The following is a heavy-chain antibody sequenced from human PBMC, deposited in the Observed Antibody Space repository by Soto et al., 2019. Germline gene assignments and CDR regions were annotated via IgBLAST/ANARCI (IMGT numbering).Heavy chain of an antibody. J-gene: IGHJ5*02. Sequence: GASVKVSCKASGYTFTDYYIHWVRQAPGQGLEWMGVINPSGGSTTYAQRFQGRVTMTRDTSTSTVYMELSSLRSEDTAVYYCARGVMIAFGGVIVDNWFDPWGQGTRVTVSS. CDR1: GYTFTDYY. D-gene: IGHD3-16*02. CDR2: INPSGGST. CDR3: ARGVMIAFGGVIVDNWFDP. V-gene: IGHV1-46*01.